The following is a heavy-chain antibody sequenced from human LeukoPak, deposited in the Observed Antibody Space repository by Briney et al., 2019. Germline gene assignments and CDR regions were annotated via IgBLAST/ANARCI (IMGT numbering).Heavy chain of an antibody. CDR3: ARRGITMAQTR. Sequence: SETLSLTSAVYGGSFSGYYWSWIRQPPGKGLEWIGEINHSGSTNYNPSLKSRVTISVDTSKNQFSLKLSSVTAADTAVYYCARRGITMAQTRWGQGTLVTVSS. D-gene: IGHD3-10*01. CDR2: INHSGST. J-gene: IGHJ4*02. V-gene: IGHV4-34*01. CDR1: GGSFSGYY.